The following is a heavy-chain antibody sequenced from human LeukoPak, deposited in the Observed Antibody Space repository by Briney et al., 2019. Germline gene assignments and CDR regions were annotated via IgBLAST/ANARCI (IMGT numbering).Heavy chain of an antibody. CDR3: ARAAGRTGDY. Sequence: GGSLRLSCAASKLTFSSYAMNCVRQAPGKGLEWVSYISSSGSTIYYADSVKGQFTLSRDNAQNSLYLQLNSLRGEDTAVYFCARAAGRTGDYWGQGTLVTVSS. J-gene: IGHJ4*02. CDR1: KLTFSSYA. D-gene: IGHD1-1*01. V-gene: IGHV3-48*03. CDR2: ISSSGSTI.